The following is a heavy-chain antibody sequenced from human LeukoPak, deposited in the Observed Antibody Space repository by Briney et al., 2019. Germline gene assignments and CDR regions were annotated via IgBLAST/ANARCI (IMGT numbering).Heavy chain of an antibody. J-gene: IGHJ4*02. V-gene: IGHV1-69*05. D-gene: IGHD3-10*01. CDR3: AIGGGTMVRGAPFS. CDR1: GGTFSSYA. Sequence: ASVKVSCKASGGTFSSYAISWVRQAPGQGLEWMGGIIPIFGTANYAQKLQGRVTMTTDTSTSTAYMELRSLRSDDTAVYYCAIGGGTMVRGAPFSWGQGTLVTVSS. CDR2: IIPIFGTA.